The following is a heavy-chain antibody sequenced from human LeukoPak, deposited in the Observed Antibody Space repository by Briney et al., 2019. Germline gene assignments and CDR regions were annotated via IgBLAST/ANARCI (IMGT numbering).Heavy chain of an antibody. J-gene: IGHJ4*02. CDR1: RFTFSSYS. CDR3: ARVGGTTDYYFDY. CDR2: ISSSSSYI. V-gene: IGHV3-21*01. Sequence: GGSLRLSCAASRFTFSSYSMNWVRQAPGKGLEWVSSISSSSSYIYYADSVKGRFTISRDNAKNSLYLQMNSLRAEDTAVYYCARVGGTTDYYFDYWGQGTLVTVSS. D-gene: IGHD1-1*01.